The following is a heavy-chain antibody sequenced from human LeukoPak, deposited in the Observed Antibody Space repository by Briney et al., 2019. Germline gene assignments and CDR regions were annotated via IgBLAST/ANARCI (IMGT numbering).Heavy chain of an antibody. CDR1: GGSISSYY. Sequence: SETLSLTCAASGGSISSYYWSWIRQPPGKGLEWIGFIYYSGSTNYNPSLESRVTISLDKSKKHFSLKLRYVTAADTTVYYCASPQRGYYPYDGFDIWGQGTMVTVSS. D-gene: IGHD3-3*01. CDR2: IYYSGST. V-gene: IGHV4-59*01. CDR3: ASPQRGYYPYDGFDI. J-gene: IGHJ3*02.